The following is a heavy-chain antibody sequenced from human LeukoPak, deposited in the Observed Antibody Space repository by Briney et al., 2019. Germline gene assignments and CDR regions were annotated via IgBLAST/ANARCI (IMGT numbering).Heavy chain of an antibody. CDR2: ISYDGSNK. V-gene: IGHV3-30*04. D-gene: IGHD1-26*01. CDR1: GFTFSSYA. CDR3: ARRRIVGSTDDAFDI. Sequence: PGGSLRLSCAAPGFTFSSYAMHWVRQAPGKGLEWVAVISYDGSNKYYADSVKGRFTISRDNSNNTLYLQMNTLGADDTAIYYCARRRIVGSTDDAFDIWGQGTMVTLSS. J-gene: IGHJ3*02.